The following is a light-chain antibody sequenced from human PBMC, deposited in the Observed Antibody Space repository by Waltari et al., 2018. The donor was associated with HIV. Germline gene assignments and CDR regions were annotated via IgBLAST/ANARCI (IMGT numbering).Light chain of an antibody. CDR1: QSIGLG. Sequence: DIQMTQSPSTLSASVGDRVTITCRASQSIGLGLAWYQQKPGKAPNLLIYKVSSLQNGVPSRFSGSGSRTDFTLTISSLQPDDFATYYCQQYSSYWTFGQGTKVEIQ. CDR2: KVS. J-gene: IGKJ1*01. V-gene: IGKV1-5*03. CDR3: QQYSSYWT.